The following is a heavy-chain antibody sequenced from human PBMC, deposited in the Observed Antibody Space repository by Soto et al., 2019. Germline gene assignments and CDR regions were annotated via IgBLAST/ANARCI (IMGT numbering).Heavy chain of an antibody. CDR2: IYYSGSS. D-gene: IGHD3-10*01. Sequence: PSETLSLTCTVSGGSITSYYWSWIRQPPGKGLEWIGYIYYSGSSSYNPSLKSRVTMSADTSKNQISLKLRSVTAADTAIYYCAREEVGVYFWGQGTLVTVSS. CDR3: AREEVGVYF. J-gene: IGHJ4*02. CDR1: GGSITSYY. V-gene: IGHV4-59*01.